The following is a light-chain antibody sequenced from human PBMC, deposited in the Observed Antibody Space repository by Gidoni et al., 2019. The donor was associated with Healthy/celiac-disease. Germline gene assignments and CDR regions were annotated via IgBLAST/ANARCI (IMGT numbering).Light chain of an antibody. J-gene: IGKJ1*01. CDR2: AAS. Sequence: DIQMTQSPSSLSASVGDRLTITCRASQSISSYLNWYQQKQGKAPKLMIYAASSLQSGVPSRFSGSGSGTDFTPTSSRLQPEDFATYYCQQSYSTPRTFXXXTKVEIK. CDR1: QSISSY. CDR3: QQSYSTPRT. V-gene: IGKV1-39*01.